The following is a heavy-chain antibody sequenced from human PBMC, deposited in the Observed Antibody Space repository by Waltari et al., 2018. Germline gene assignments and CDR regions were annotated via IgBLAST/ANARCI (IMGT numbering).Heavy chain of an antibody. CDR1: GGSISSSRYY. D-gene: IGHD3-16*01. CDR2: IYYSGST. Sequence: QLQLQESGPGLVKPSETLSFTCTVSGGSISSSRYYWGWIRQPPGKGLEWLGRIYYSGSTYYNPSPKSRVTISVDTAKNQFSLKLSSVTAADTAVYYCARLKMPLGSLGGGMDVWGQGTTVTVSS. V-gene: IGHV4-39*01. J-gene: IGHJ6*02. CDR3: ARLKMPLGSLGGGMDV.